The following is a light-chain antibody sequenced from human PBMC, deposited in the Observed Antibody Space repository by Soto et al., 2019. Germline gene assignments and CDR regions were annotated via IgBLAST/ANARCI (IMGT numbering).Light chain of an antibody. Sequence: EVLLTQSPCTLSLSPGERATLSCRASQSVSSNYSAWYQQKPGHAPSLLIYGASSRATGIPDRLSGSGSGTDFTLTISRLESEDFAVYYCQRYDDSVTFGQGTRLEIK. CDR1: QSVSSNY. CDR2: GAS. J-gene: IGKJ5*01. CDR3: QRYDDSVT. V-gene: IGKV3-20*01.